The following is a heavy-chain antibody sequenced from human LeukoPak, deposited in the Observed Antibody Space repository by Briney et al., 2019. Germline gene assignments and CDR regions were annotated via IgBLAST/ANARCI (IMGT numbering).Heavy chain of an antibody. V-gene: IGHV3-49*04. CDR3: TRDPLGYCSSISCYKRHYYYYMDV. CDR2: IRSKAYGGTT. CDR1: GFTFCDYA. D-gene: IGHD2-2*02. J-gene: IGHJ6*03. Sequence: GGSLRLSCSASGFTFCDYAMSWVRQAPGKGLEWVGFIRSKAYGGTTEYAASVKGRFAISRDDSKSIAYLQMNSLKTEDTAVYYCTRDPLGYCSSISCYKRHYYYYMDVWGKGTTVTVSS.